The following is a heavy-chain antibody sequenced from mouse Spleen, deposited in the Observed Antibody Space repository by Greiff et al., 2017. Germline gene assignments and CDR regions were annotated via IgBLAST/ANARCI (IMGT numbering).Heavy chain of an antibody. J-gene: IGHJ2*01. V-gene: IGHV14-3*02. CDR1: GFNIKDTY. Sequence: EVKLMESGAELVKPGASVKLSCTASGFNIKDTYMHWVKQRPEQGLEWIGRIDPANGNTKYDPKFQGKATITADTSSNTAYLQLSSLTSEDTAVYYCAIGWDYWGQGTTLTVSS. CDR2: IDPANGNT. CDR3: AIGWDY. D-gene: IGHD1-2*01.